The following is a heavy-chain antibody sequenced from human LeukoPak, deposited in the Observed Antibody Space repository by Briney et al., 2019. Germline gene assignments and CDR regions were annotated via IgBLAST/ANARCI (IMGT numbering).Heavy chain of an antibody. D-gene: IGHD6-6*01. J-gene: IGHJ6*03. CDR1: GGSISSYY. V-gene: IGHV4-59*08. CDR2: IYYSGST. CDR3: ARGRSAKIAARPGYYYYMDV. Sequence: PSETLSLTCTVSGGSISSYYWSWIRQPPGKGLEWIGYIYYSGSTNYNPSLKSRVTISVDTSKNQFSLKLSSVTAADTAVYYCARGRSAKIAARPGYYYYMDVWGKGTTVTVSS.